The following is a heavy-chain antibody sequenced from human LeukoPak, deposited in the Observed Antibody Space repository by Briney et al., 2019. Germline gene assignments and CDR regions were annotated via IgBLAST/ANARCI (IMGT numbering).Heavy chain of an antibody. CDR2: INPNSGDT. V-gene: IGHV1-2*06. Sequence: ASVKVSCKASGYTFSGSYIHWVRQAPGQGLEWMGRINPNSGDTNFAQTFQGRVTMTRDTSITTAYMELSSLTSDDTAVYFCARSAGHCNNGVCFTDYYTDVWGKGTTVTVSS. CDR1: GYTFSGSY. J-gene: IGHJ6*03. CDR3: ARSAGHCNNGVCFTDYYTDV. D-gene: IGHD2-8*01.